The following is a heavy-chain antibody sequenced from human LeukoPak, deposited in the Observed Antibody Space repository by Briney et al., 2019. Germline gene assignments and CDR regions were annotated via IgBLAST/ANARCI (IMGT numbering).Heavy chain of an antibody. CDR3: ARLIGVVIRNNWFDP. Sequence: GESLKISCKGSGYSFTSYWIGWVRQMPGKGLGWMGIIYPGDSDTRYSPSFQGQVTISADKSISTAYLQWSSLKASDTAMYYCARLIGVVIRNNWFDPWGQGTLVTVSS. J-gene: IGHJ5*02. V-gene: IGHV5-51*01. CDR2: IYPGDSDT. D-gene: IGHD3-3*01. CDR1: GYSFTSYW.